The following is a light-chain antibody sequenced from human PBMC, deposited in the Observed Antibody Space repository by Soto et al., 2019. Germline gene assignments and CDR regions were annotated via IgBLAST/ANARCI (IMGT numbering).Light chain of an antibody. CDR3: QQAYSTPWT. Sequence: DIQMTQSPSSLSASDGDRVTITCRASQSISTYLHWYQQKPGTAPKLLIYATSNLQSGVPSRFSGSGSGTDFTLTINSLQPEDSATYYCQQAYSTPWTFGQGTKVDIK. CDR2: ATS. V-gene: IGKV1-39*01. J-gene: IGKJ1*01. CDR1: QSISTY.